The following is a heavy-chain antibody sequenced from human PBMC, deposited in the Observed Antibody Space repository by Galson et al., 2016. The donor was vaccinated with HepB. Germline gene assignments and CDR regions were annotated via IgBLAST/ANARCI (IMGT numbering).Heavy chain of an antibody. CDR1: GFNFNTYG. CDR2: DSVHGGRK. CDR3: VQGSTAPAV. J-gene: IGHJ6*04. Sequence: SLRLSCAASGFNFNTYGMHWVRQAPGKGLEWVAADSVHGGRKFYADVVKGRFTISRDNSKNTLSLQMNSLRAEDTAVYYCVQGSTAPAVWGKGTTVTVSS. D-gene: IGHD1-26*01. V-gene: IGHV3-30*03.